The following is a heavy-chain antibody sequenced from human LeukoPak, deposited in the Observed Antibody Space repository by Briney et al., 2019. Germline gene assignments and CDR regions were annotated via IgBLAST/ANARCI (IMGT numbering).Heavy chain of an antibody. V-gene: IGHV1-8*03. CDR3: AGGHLLSPWYHIVVVPAAMSYYYMDV. D-gene: IGHD2-2*01. CDR2: MNPNSGNT. Sequence: ASVKVSCKASGYTFTSYDINWVRQATGQGLEWMGWMNPNSGNTGYAQKFQGRVTITRNTSISTAYMELSSLRSEDTAVYYCAGGHLLSPWYHIVVVPAAMSYYYMDVWGKGTTVTVSS. CDR1: GYTFTSYD. J-gene: IGHJ6*03.